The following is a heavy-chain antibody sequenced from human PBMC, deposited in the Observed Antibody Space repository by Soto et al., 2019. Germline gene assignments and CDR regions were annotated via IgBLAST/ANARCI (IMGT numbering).Heavy chain of an antibody. CDR3: ARDRGSSWMYKWFDP. CDR2: IYYSGST. J-gene: IGHJ5*02. Sequence: SETLSLTCTVSGDSINSADYYWSWIRQPPGRGLEWIGHIYYSGSTYYTPSLKSRVTISIDTSKNQFSLKMTSVTAADTAVYYCARDRGSSWMYKWFDPWGQGTQVTAPQ. V-gene: IGHV4-30-4*01. D-gene: IGHD6-13*01. CDR1: GDSINSADYY.